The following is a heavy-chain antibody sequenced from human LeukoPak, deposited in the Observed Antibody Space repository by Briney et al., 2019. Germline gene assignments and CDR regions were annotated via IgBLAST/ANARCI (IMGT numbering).Heavy chain of an antibody. CDR1: GGTFSSYA. CDR2: IIPIFGTA. CDR3: ARSRMAAAANWFDP. D-gene: IGHD6-13*01. J-gene: IGHJ5*02. V-gene: IGHV1-69*01. Sequence: SVKVSCTASGGTFSSYAISWVRQAPGQGLEWMGGIIPIFGTANYAQKFQGRVTITADESTSTAYMELSSLRSEDTAVYYCARSRMAAAANWFDPWGQGTLVTVSS.